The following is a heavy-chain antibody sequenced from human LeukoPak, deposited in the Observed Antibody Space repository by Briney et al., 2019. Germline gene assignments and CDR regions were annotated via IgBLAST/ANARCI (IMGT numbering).Heavy chain of an antibody. CDR3: ALSNYYDSSGYPFWYYYYMDV. D-gene: IGHD3-22*01. CDR2: IIPIFGTA. J-gene: IGHJ6*03. CDR1: GGTFSSYA. Sequence: SVKVSCKASGGTFSSYAISWVRQAPGQGLEWMGGIIPIFGTANYAQKFQGRVTITADESTSTAYMELSSLRSEDTAVYYCALSNYYDSSGYPFWYYYYMDVWGKGTTVTISS. V-gene: IGHV1-69*13.